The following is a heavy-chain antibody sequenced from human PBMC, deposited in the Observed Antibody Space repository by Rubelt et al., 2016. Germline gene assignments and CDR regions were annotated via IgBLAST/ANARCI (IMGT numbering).Heavy chain of an antibody. J-gene: IGHJ3*01. CDR2: IGNTGVST. Sequence: EVQLLESGGTLARPGGSLRLSCAASGFMFSDYAISWVRQAPGKGLEWVSSIGNTGVSTYYADSVRGRFTISRDNPTSKIFLQMNSLRAEDTAVYFCAKDLEIGYNYGDLNTLQMWGRGTRVTVSS. CDR3: AKDLEIGYNYGDLNTLQM. CDR1: GFMFSDYA. V-gene: IGHV3-23*01. D-gene: IGHD5-24*01.